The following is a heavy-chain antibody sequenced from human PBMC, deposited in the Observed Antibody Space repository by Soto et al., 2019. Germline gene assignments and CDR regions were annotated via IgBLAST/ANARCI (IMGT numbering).Heavy chain of an antibody. CDR2: ISGGGGST. Sequence: PGGSLRLSCAASGCSFSSYVMNWVRQAPGKGLEWVSAISGGGGSTYYADSLKGRFTISRDNSKNTLYLQMNSLRAEDTAVYYCTKGIYYDSSAYYVWWGQGTLVTVS. CDR1: GCSFSSYV. V-gene: IGHV3-23*01. D-gene: IGHD3-22*01. J-gene: IGHJ4*02. CDR3: TKGIYYDSSAYYVW.